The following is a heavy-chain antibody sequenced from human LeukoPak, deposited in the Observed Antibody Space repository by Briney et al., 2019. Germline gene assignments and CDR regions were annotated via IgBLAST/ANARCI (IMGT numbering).Heavy chain of an antibody. J-gene: IGHJ3*02. D-gene: IGHD3-10*01. CDR3: AKETGKRLLWFGDSHAFDI. Sequence: PGGSLRLSCAASGFTFSSYWMHWVRQAPGKGLEWVSGISWNSGSIGYADSVKGRFTISRDNAKNSLYLQMNSLRAEDTALYYCAKETGKRLLWFGDSHAFDIWGQGTMVTVSS. CDR1: GFTFSSYW. CDR2: ISWNSGSI. V-gene: IGHV3-9*01.